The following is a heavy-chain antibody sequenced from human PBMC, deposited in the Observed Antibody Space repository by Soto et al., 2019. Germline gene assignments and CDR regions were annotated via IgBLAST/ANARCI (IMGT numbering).Heavy chain of an antibody. CDR2: IYYSGST. D-gene: IGHD4-17*01. CDR3: ATVGWAYAFDI. CDR1: GGSISSYY. J-gene: IGHJ3*02. V-gene: IGHV4-59*08. Sequence: SETLSLTCTVSGGSISSYYWSWIRQPPGKGLEWIGYIYYSGSTNYNPSLKSRVTISVDTSKNQFSLKLSSVTAADTAVYYCATVGWAYAFDIWGQGTMVTVSS.